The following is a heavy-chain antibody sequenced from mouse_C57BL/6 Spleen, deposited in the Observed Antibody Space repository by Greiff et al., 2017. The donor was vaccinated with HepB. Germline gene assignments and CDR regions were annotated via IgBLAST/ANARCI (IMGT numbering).Heavy chain of an antibody. D-gene: IGHD3-3*01. CDR1: GFTFSSYA. Sequence: EVKVVESGGGLVKPGGSLKLSCAASGFTFSSYAMSWVRQTPEKRLEWVATISDGGSYTYYPDNVKGRFTISRDNAKKNLYLQMSHLKSEDTAMYYCAREGDVGWFAYWGQGTLVTVSA. J-gene: IGHJ3*01. CDR3: AREGDVGWFAY. V-gene: IGHV5-4*01. CDR2: ISDGGSYT.